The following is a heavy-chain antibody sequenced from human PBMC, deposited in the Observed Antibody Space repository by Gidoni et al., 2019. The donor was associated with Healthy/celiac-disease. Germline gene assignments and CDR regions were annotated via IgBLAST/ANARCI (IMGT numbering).Heavy chain of an antibody. Sequence: EVQLVESGGGLVQPGGSLRLSCAASGFTFSSYSMNWVRQAPGKGLEWVSYISSSSSTIYYADSVKGRFTISRDNAKNSLYLQMNSLRAEDTAVYYCARDRFLEWLLNSWYYYYGMDVWGQGTTVTVSS. CDR3: ARDRFLEWLLNSWYYYYGMDV. V-gene: IGHV3-48*01. J-gene: IGHJ6*02. CDR2: ISSSSSTI. D-gene: IGHD3-3*01. CDR1: GFTFSSYS.